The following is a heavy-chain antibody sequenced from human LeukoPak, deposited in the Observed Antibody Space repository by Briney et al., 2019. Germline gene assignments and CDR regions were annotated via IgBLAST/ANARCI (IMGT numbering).Heavy chain of an antibody. CDR3: ARGIRDGFSFYFDY. CDR2: IIPILDIA. Sequence: GASVKVSCKASGGTFSSYAINWVRQAPGQGLEWMGRIIPILDIANYAQKFQGRVTITADKSTSTAYMELSSLRSEDTAVYYCARGIRDGFSFYFDYWGQGTLVTVSS. CDR1: GGTFSSYA. J-gene: IGHJ4*02. V-gene: IGHV1-69*04. D-gene: IGHD5-24*01.